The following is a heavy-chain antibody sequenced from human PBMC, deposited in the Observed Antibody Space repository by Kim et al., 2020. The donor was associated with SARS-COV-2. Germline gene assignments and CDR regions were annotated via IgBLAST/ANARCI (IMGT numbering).Heavy chain of an antibody. Sequence: ADSAKGRFSNTRDNTKNTLYRQMNTVRVEDTAIYYCAKELASRSSLSFDYWGHGTMVTVSS. J-gene: IGHJ4*01. D-gene: IGHD6-19*01. V-gene: IGHV3-23*01. CDR3: AKELASRSSLSFDY.